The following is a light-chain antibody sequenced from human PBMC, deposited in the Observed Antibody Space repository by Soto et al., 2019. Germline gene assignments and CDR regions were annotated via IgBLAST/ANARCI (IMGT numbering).Light chain of an antibody. V-gene: IGKV1-39*01. CDR1: QSISSN. CDR3: QQRYSIPYT. J-gene: IGKJ2*01. Sequence: DIQMTQSASSLSASVGDRVTITCRASQSISSNLNWHQQKPGTDPKVLIYAASSLQSGVPPSFSGSGSGTEFPLTISRLQPEDLATYYCQQRYSIPYTFGQGTKLEIK. CDR2: AAS.